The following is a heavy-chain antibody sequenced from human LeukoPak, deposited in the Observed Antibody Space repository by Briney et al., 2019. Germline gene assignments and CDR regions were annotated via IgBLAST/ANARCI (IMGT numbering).Heavy chain of an antibody. CDR1: GGSISSYY. J-gene: IGHJ5*02. CDR3: ARDRRVAARHKADWFDP. V-gene: IGHV4-4*07. D-gene: IGHD6-6*01. Sequence: PSETLSHTCTVSGGSISSYYWSWIRQPAGKGLEWIGRIYTSGSTNYNPSLKSRVTMSVDTSKNQFSLKLSSVTAADTAVYYCARDRRVAARHKADWFDPWGQGTLVTVSS. CDR2: IYTSGST.